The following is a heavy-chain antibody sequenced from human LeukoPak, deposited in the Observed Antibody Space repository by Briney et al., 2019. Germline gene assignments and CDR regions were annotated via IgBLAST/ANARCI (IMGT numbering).Heavy chain of an antibody. CDR1: GFTFSNYW. CDR2: TRNRANSYST. Sequence: GGSLRLSCAASGFTFSNYWMSWVRQAPGKGLEWVARTRNRANSYSTEYAASVKGRFTISRDESQNSLYLQMNSLKTEDTAVYYCAKDLSYYDFWSGYYPVSMDVWGQGTTVTVSS. V-gene: IGHV3-72*01. J-gene: IGHJ6*02. CDR3: AKDLSYYDFWSGYYPVSMDV. D-gene: IGHD3-3*01.